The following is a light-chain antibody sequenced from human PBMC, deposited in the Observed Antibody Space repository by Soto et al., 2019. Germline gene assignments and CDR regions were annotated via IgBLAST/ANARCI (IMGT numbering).Light chain of an antibody. J-gene: IGKJ2*01. CDR2: GAS. CDR3: QQYHNWPPYT. V-gene: IGKV3-15*01. Sequence: EIVMTQSPATLSVSPGERATLSCRASQSVSTNLAWYQQKPGQAPRLLMYGASTRATGIPSRFSGSGSGTEFTITISSLQSEDFAVSYCQQYHNWPPYTFGQGTKLEIK. CDR1: QSVSTN.